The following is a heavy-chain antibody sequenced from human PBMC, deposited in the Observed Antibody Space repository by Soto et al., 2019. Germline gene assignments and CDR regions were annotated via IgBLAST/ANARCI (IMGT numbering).Heavy chain of an antibody. CDR2: ISAYNGNT. V-gene: IGHV1-18*01. CDR1: GYTFTSYG. Sequence: QVQLVQSGAEVKKPGASVKVSCKASGYTFTSYGISWVRQAPGQGLEWMGWISAYNGNTNYAQKLQGRDTMTTDTATSTADMELRSLRSDDTAVYYCACDGYSTNWAYWGQGTLVTVSS. J-gene: IGHJ4*02. D-gene: IGHD6-13*01. CDR3: ACDGYSTNWAY.